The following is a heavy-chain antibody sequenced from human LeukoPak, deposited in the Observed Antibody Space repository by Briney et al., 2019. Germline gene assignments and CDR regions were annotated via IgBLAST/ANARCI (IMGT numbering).Heavy chain of an antibody. J-gene: IGHJ4*02. V-gene: IGHV3-7*01. CDR2: IKQDGSEK. D-gene: IGHD4-11*01. CDR3: ARGYGNYGY. Sequence: VRXXPGXXLEWVANIKQDGSEKYYVDSVKGRFTISRDNAKNSLYLQMNSLRAEDTAVYYCARGYGNYGYWGQGTLVTVSS.